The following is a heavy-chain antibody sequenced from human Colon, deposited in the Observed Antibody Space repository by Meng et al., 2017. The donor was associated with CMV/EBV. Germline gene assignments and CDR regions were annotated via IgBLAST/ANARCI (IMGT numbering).Heavy chain of an antibody. V-gene: IGHV3-20*04. CDR3: ARGAYYDFWSGYQTQADAFDI. J-gene: IGHJ3*02. Sequence: SCAASGFTFDEYGMSWVRQAPGKGLEWVSGIHWNGGSTGYADSVKGRFTISRDNAKNSLYLQMNSLRAEDTALYYCARGAYYDFWSGYQTQADAFDIWGQGTMVTVSS. CDR2: IHWNGGST. CDR1: GFTFDEYG. D-gene: IGHD3-3*01.